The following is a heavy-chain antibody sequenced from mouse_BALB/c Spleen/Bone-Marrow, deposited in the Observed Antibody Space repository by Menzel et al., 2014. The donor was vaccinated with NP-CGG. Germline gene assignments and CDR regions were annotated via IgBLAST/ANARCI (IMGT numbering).Heavy chain of an antibody. V-gene: IGHV1-82*01. CDR1: GYVFSSSW. CDR3: ARRRTFITSVVDYFDV. D-gene: IGHD1-1*02. J-gene: IGHJ1*01. CDR2: IYPGDGNT. Sequence: QVQLQQSGPELVKPGASVKISCRASGYVFSSSWMNWVKQRPGQGLEWIGRIYPGDGNTNYNGKFKGKATLTADTSSSTAHMQISSLTSVDSAVYFCARRRTFITSVVDYFDVWGAGTTVTVSS.